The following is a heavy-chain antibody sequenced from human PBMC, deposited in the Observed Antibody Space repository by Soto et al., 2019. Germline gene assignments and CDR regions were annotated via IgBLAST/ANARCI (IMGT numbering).Heavy chain of an antibody. Sequence: TSETLSLTCTVSGCSISSYYWIWIRQPPGKGLEWMGYIYYSGSTNYNPSLKSRVTMSVDTSKSQFSLKLSSVTAADTAVYCCAVTLGGSFYFQHWGQGTLVTVSS. CDR2: IYYSGST. CDR1: GCSISSYY. D-gene: IGHD1-26*01. CDR3: AVTLGGSFYFQH. V-gene: IGHV4-59*01. J-gene: IGHJ1*01.